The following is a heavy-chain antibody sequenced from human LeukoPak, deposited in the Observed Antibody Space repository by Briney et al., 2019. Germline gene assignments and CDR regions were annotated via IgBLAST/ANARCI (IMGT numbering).Heavy chain of an antibody. CDR2: IYPGDSDT. D-gene: IGHD3-22*01. V-gene: IGHV5-51*01. CDR1: GYSFTSYW. Sequence: GEYLKISCKGSGYSFTSYWIGWVRQMPGKGLEWMGIIYPGDSDTRYSPSFQGQVTISADKSISTAYLQWSSLKASDTAMYYCARIPTYYYDSSGYYSRDYCGQGTLVTVSS. J-gene: IGHJ4*02. CDR3: ARIPTYYYDSSGYYSRDY.